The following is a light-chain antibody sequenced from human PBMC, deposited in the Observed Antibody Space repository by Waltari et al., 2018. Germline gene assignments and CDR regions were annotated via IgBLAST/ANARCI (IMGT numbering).Light chain of an antibody. CDR3: QQYEAFPVT. CDR2: KAS. J-gene: IGKJ1*01. Sequence: TCRASQSVNRWLAVYRQKPGKAPKLLISKASALQNGVAPRFSGGGSGTEFTLTISNLQPDDSSTYYCQQYEAFPVTFGHGTKVEIK. CDR1: QSVNRW. V-gene: IGKV1-5*03.